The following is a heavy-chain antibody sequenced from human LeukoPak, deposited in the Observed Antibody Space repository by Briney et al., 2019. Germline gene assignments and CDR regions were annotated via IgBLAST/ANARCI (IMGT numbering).Heavy chain of an antibody. J-gene: IGHJ4*02. CDR2: ISTYSGNT. CDR1: GYKFINYG. Sequence: ASVKVSCKPSGYKFINYGISWVRQAPGQGLEWLGWISTYSGNTNYVQSVRGRATMTTDTSTSTAYLELGSLTSDDTAVYYCAKDRYSYGYVAQLFDHWGQGTLVTVSS. CDR3: AKDRYSYGYVAQLFDH. D-gene: IGHD5-18*01. V-gene: IGHV1-18*01.